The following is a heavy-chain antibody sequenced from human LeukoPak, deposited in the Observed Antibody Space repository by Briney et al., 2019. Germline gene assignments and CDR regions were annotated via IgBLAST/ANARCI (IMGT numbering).Heavy chain of an antibody. Sequence: GGSLRLSCAASGFTVSSNYMSWVRQAPGKGLEWVANIKQDGSEKYYVDSVKGRFTISRDNAKNSLYLQMNSLRAEDTAVYYCAREDGYNTFDYWGQGTLVTVSS. CDR1: GFTVSSNY. V-gene: IGHV3-7*01. D-gene: IGHD5-24*01. J-gene: IGHJ4*02. CDR3: AREDGYNTFDY. CDR2: IKQDGSEK.